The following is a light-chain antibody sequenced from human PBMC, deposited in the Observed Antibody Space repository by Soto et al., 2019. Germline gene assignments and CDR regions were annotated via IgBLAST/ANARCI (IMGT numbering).Light chain of an antibody. CDR1: SIDVGAYNY. Sequence: QSVLTQPASVSGSPGQSITISCTGTSIDVGAYNYVSWYQLHSDKAPKLIIYDVNSRPSGVSDRFSGSKSGNTASLTISGLQAEDEADYFCSSFTTSSTVLFGGGTKVTVL. V-gene: IGLV2-14*03. CDR2: DVN. CDR3: SSFTTSSTVL. J-gene: IGLJ2*01.